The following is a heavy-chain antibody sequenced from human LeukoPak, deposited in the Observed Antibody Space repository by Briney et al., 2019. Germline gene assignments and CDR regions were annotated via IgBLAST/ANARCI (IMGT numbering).Heavy chain of an antibody. Sequence: ASVKVSCKASEYIFTGYYMHWVRQAPGQGLEWVGWVNPNSGVTNYAQKFQGRVTMTRDTSISTVYMELSRLRSDDTAVYYCAREYSTHHHHWGQGTLVTVSS. J-gene: IGHJ5*02. CDR1: EYIFTGYY. CDR3: AREYSTHHHH. V-gene: IGHV1-2*02. CDR2: VNPNSGVT. D-gene: IGHD6-13*01.